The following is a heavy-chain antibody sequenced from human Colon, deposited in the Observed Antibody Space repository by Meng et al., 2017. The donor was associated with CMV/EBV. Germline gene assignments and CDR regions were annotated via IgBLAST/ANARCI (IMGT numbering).Heavy chain of an antibody. J-gene: IGHJ5*02. CDR2: IYYDGSIA. Sequence: SGFPFRGYAMSWVRQAPGKGLEWVSVIYYDGSIAYYADSVKGRFTISRDHSKNTMYLQMNSLRVEDTAVYYCAKDDNYYMGEIGSWGQGTLVTVSS. CDR1: GFPFRGYA. D-gene: IGHD3-16*01. V-gene: IGHV3-23*03. CDR3: AKDDNYYMGEIGS.